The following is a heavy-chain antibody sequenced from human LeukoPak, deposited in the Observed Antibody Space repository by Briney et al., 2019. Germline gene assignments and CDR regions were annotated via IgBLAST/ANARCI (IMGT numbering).Heavy chain of an antibody. Sequence: PSETLSLTCTVSGVSISSSNSYWGWIRQPPGKGLEWIGSIYYSGSTYYNPSLKSRVTISVDTSKNQFSLKLSSVTAADTAVYYCARDMYSSSLGRSYYYYMDVWGKGTTVTVSS. CDR3: ARDMYSSSLGRSYYYYMDV. CDR2: IYYSGST. V-gene: IGHV4-39*07. J-gene: IGHJ6*03. CDR1: GVSISSSNSY. D-gene: IGHD6-13*01.